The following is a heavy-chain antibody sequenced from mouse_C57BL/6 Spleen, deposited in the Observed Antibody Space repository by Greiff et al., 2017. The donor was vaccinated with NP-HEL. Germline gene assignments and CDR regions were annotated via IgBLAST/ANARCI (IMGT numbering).Heavy chain of an antibody. CDR1: GYTFTDYN. V-gene: IGHV1-18*01. CDR3: ARGDYGSSYYWYFDV. J-gene: IGHJ1*03. D-gene: IGHD1-1*01. CDR2: INPNNGGT. Sequence: VHVKQSGPELVKPGASVKIPCKASGYTFTDYNMDWVKQSHGKSLEWIGDINPNNGGTIYNQKFKGKATLTVDKSSSTAYMELRSLTSEDTAVYYCARGDYGSSYYWYFDVWGTGTTVTVSS.